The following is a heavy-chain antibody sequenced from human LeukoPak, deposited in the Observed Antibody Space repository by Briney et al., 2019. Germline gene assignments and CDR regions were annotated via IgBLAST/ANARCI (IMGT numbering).Heavy chain of an antibody. V-gene: IGHV3-9*01. D-gene: IGHD1-7*01. CDR1: RFTFDDYA. CDR3: AGKGITGTSGWFDP. CDR2: ISWNSGSI. J-gene: IGHJ5*02. Sequence: GRSLRLSCAASRFTFDDYAMHWVRQAPGKGLEWVSGISWNSGSIGYADSVKGRFTISRDNAKNSLYLQMNSLRAEDTALYYCAGKGITGTSGWFDPWGQGTLVTVSS.